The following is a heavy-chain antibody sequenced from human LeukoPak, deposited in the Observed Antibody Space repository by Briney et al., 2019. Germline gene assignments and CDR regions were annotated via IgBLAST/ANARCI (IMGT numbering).Heavy chain of an antibody. V-gene: IGHV3-23*01. CDR1: GFSFSSYW. CDR2: ISGSGGST. Sequence: GGSLRLSCAASGFSFSSYWMRWVRQAPGKGLEWVSAISGSGGSTYYADSVKGRFTISRDNSKNTLYLQMNSLRAEDTAVYYCAKDSRARDFDYWGQGTLVTVSS. CDR3: AKDSRARDFDY. J-gene: IGHJ4*02.